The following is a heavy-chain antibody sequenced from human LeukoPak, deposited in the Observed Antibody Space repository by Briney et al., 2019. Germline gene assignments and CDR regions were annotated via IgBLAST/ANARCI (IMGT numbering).Heavy chain of an antibody. CDR2: IYYSGNT. Sequence: SETLSLTCTVSGGSITTSNYYWGWIRQPPGKGLEWIGNIYYSGNTSYNPSLKSRVTIFVDTSKSQFSLKLSSVTAADTAVYYCARLGRWLQPSSLWGQGTLVSVSS. CDR3: ARLGRWLQPSSL. CDR1: GGSITTSNYY. D-gene: IGHD5-24*01. V-gene: IGHV4-39*01. J-gene: IGHJ4*02.